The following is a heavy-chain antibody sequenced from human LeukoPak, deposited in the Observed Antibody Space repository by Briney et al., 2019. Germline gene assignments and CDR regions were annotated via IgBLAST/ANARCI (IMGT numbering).Heavy chain of an antibody. Sequence: GEALQVSCPGSGYGFTSFWIGLARQMPGQGLEWMGIIYPGDTDTRYSPSFQGQVTISADKSISTAYLQWSSLKASDTAMYYCASAMYCGGDCFKYFQHWGQGTLVTVSS. CDR3: ASAMYCGGDCFKYFQH. D-gene: IGHD2-21*02. CDR2: IYPGDTDT. V-gene: IGHV5-51*01. CDR1: GYGFTSFW. J-gene: IGHJ1*01.